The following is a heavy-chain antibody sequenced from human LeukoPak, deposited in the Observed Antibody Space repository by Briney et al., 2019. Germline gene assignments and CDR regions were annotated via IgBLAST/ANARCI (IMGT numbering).Heavy chain of an antibody. CDR2: LSGGGGIT. CDR3: AKGGMVIAANFDY. V-gene: IGHV3-23*01. D-gene: IGHD2-21*01. CDR1: GGSISSGSYY. J-gene: IGHJ4*02. Sequence: ETLSLTCTVSGGSISSGSYYWGWIRQAPGKGLEWVSTLSGGGGITYYADSVKGRFAVSRDNSKNTLYLQMTSLRAEDTAVYYCAKGGMVIAANFDYWGQGTLVTVSS.